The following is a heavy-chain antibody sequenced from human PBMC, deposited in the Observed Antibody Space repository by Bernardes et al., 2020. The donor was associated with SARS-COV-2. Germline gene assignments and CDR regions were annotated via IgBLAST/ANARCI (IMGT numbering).Heavy chain of an antibody. CDR1: GGPISRFY. CDR3: ARGGWELGY. J-gene: IGHJ4*02. Sequence: LSLTCTVSGGPISRFYWSWTRQPPGKGLEWIGYVHYNGSTDYNPSLKSRATISVDTSKNQFSLKLSSVTAADTAVYYCARGGWELGYWGQGTLVTVSS. V-gene: IGHV4-59*01. CDR2: VHYNGST. D-gene: IGHD1-26*01.